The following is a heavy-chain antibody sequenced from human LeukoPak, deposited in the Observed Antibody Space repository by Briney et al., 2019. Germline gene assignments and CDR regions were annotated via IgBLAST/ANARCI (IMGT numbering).Heavy chain of an antibody. D-gene: IGHD6-13*01. CDR2: INPNSGGI. V-gene: IGHV1-2*02. CDR3: ARIAAALNWFDP. CDR1: GYTFTGYY. Sequence: ASVKVSCKASGYTFTGYYMHWVRQAPGQGLEWMGWINPNSGGINYAQKFQGRVTMTRDTSISTAYMELSRLRSDDTAVYYCARIAAALNWFDPWGQGTLVTVSS. J-gene: IGHJ5*02.